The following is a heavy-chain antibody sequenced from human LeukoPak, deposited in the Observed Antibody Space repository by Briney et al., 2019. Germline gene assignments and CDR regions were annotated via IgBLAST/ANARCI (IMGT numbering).Heavy chain of an antibody. CDR2: IGGTT. Sequence: GGSLRLSCAASGFTFSSYAMSWVRQAPGKGLEWVSAIGGTTYYADSVRGRFTISRDNSKNTLYLQMNSLRAEDTAVYYCAKARDLLPYFDYWGQGTLVTVSS. J-gene: IGHJ4*02. V-gene: IGHV3-23*01. CDR1: GFTFSSYA. D-gene: IGHD1-26*01. CDR3: AKARDLLPYFDY.